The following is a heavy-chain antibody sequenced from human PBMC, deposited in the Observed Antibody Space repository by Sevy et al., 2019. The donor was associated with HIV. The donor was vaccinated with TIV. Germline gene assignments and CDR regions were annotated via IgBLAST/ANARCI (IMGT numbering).Heavy chain of an antibody. V-gene: IGHV4-31*03. CDR2: IYYSGST. Sequence: SETLSLTCTVSGGSISSGGYYWSWIRQHPGKGLEWIGYIYYSGSTYYNPSLKSRVTISVDTSKNQFSLKLSSVTAADTAVYYSARDLRFLGGIDYWGQGTLVTVSS. CDR1: GGSISSGGYY. D-gene: IGHD3-10*01. CDR3: ARDLRFLGGIDY. J-gene: IGHJ4*02.